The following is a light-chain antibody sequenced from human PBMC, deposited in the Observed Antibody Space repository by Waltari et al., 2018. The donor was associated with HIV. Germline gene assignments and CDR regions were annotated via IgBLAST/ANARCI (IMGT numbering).Light chain of an antibody. CDR1: SGSVSTSYY. Sequence: QTVVTQEPSFSVSPGGTVTLTCGLNSGSVSTSYYPSWYQQTPGQTPRTLIYSTNPRSSGVPDRFSGSILGNKAVLTITGAQADDESDYYCVLYMGGGIWVFGGGTKVTVL. CDR3: VLYMGGGIWV. J-gene: IGLJ3*02. V-gene: IGLV8-61*01. CDR2: STN.